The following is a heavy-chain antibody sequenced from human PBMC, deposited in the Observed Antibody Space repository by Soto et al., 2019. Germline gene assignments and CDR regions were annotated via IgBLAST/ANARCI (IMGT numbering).Heavy chain of an antibody. CDR1: GDSIISYY. J-gene: IGHJ4*02. Sequence: SETLSLTCTVSGDSIISYYWGWIRQSPGKGLEWIGHIFSNGNTNYNPSLKSPVTISVDTSKNQFSLKLNSVTAADAAVYYCARRSPGSYSFDYWGQGTQVTVSS. CDR2: IFSNGNT. D-gene: IGHD1-26*01. V-gene: IGHV4-59*08. CDR3: ARRSPGSYSFDY.